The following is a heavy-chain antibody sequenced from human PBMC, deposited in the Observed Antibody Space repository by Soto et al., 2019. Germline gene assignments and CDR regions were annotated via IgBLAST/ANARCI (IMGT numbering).Heavy chain of an antibody. CDR2: INHTGHN. J-gene: IGHJ4*02. Sequence: SETLSLTCAVYGGSFNDYYWSWIRQPPGKGLEWIGEINHTGHNNYNPSLKSRVTISVDTSKNQFSLKLNSVTAADTAVYYCARSGHLFDSWGQGILVTVSP. CDR1: GGSFNDYY. D-gene: IGHD3-10*01. V-gene: IGHV4-34*01. CDR3: ARSGHLFDS.